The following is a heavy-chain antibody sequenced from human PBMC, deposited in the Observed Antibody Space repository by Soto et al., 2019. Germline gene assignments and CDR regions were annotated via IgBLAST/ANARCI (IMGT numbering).Heavy chain of an antibody. CDR3: AHRLVVAAVFDY. CDR2: IYWDDDK. J-gene: IGHJ4*02. V-gene: IGHV2-5*02. CDR1: GLSLSTSGVG. D-gene: IGHD2-15*01. Sequence: QITLKESGPTLVKPTQTLTLTCTVSGLSLSTSGVGVGWIRQPPGKALEWLALIYWDDDKRYSPSLESRLTITKDTSKNQVVLTMTNMDPVDTATYYCAHRLVVAAVFDYWGQGTLVTVSS.